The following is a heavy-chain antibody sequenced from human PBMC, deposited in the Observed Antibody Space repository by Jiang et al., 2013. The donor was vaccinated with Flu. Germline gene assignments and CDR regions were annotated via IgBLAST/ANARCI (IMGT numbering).Heavy chain of an antibody. CDR3: GRDCCTNIRSDA. CDR1: GFPVTSFY. J-gene: IGHJ5*02. CDR2: IHVDGRT. V-gene: IGHV3-53*01. Sequence: VQLVESGGDLIQAGGSLRLSCAASGFPVTSFYMTWVRQAPGKGLEWVAIIHVDGRTDYAHSVKGRFTISRDNSKNTVYLQMNSLTVEDTAVYYCGRDCCTNIRSDAWGQGTLVTVSS.